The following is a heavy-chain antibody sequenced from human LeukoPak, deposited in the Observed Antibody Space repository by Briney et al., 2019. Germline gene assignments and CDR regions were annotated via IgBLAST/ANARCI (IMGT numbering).Heavy chain of an antibody. J-gene: IGHJ4*02. CDR2: IEQDGSEK. V-gene: IGHV3-7*01. CDR1: GFTFSSYW. Sequence: GGSLRLSCAASGFTFSSYWMSCVRQTPGKGLEWVANIEQDGSEKWYVDSVKGRFTISRDNAKNSLYLQMNSLRAEDTAVYYCARDPYNYDRSGYKLDSYFDYWGQGTLVTVSS. D-gene: IGHD3-22*01. CDR3: ARDPYNYDRSGYKLDSYFDY.